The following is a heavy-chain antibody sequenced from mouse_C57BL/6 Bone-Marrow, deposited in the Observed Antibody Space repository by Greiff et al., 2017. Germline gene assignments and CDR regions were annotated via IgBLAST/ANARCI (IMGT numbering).Heavy chain of an antibody. CDR3: SAYSFYWYFDV. D-gene: IGHD2-12*01. V-gene: IGHV14-4*01. CDR2: IDPENGDT. CDR1: GYTFTSYG. J-gene: IGHJ1*03. Sequence: EVKLMESGAELARPGASVKLSCKASGYTFTSYGISWVKQRTGQGLEWIGWIDPENGDTEYASKFQGKATITADTSSNTAYLQLSSLTSEDTAVYYCSAYSFYWYFDVWGTGTTVTVSS.